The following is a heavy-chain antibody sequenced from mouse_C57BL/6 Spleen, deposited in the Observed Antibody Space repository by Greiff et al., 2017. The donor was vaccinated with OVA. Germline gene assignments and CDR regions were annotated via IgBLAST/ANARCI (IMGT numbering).Heavy chain of an antibody. J-gene: IGHJ4*01. Sequence: VQLKESGPELVKPGASVKLSCKASGYTFTSYDINWVKQRPGQGLEWIGWIYPRDGSTKYNEKFKGKATLTVDTSSSTAYMELHSLTSEDSAVYFCARPITTVVADYYAMDYWGQGTSVTVSS. V-gene: IGHV1-85*01. CDR3: ARPITTVVADYYAMDY. D-gene: IGHD1-1*01. CDR1: GYTFTSYD. CDR2: IYPRDGST.